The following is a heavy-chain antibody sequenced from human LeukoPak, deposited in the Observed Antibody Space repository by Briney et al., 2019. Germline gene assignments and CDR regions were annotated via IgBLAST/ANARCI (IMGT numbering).Heavy chain of an antibody. CDR1: GYTFTGYY. CDR3: ARTPINIVLMVYATDWYFDL. D-gene: IGHD2-8*01. CDR2: INPNSGGT. V-gene: IGHV1-2*06. Sequence: GASAKVSCKASGYTFTGYYMHWVRQAPGQGLEWMGRINPNSGGTNYAQKFQGRVTMTRDTSISTAYMELSRLRSDDTAVYYCARTPINIVLMVYATDWYFDLWGRGTLVTVSS. J-gene: IGHJ2*01.